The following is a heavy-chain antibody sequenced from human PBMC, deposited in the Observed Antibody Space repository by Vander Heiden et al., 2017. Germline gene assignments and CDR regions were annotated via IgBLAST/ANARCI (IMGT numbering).Heavy chain of an antibody. CDR3: ARDPGGYSSGWYSDYFDY. CDR2: ISFDGNNK. D-gene: IGHD6-19*01. CDR1: GFTFSTFG. V-gene: IGHV3-33*01. J-gene: IGHJ4*02. Sequence: QVQLVESGGGVVQPGGSLRLSCAASGFTFSTFGIHWVRQAPGKGLEWVAVISFDGNNKYYVDSVKGRFTISRENSKKTMYLQMTSLRAEDTAVYYCARDPGGYSSGWYSDYFDYWGQGTLVTVSS.